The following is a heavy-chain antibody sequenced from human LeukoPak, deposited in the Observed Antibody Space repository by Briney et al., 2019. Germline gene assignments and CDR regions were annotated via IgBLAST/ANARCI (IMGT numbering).Heavy chain of an antibody. D-gene: IGHD3-22*01. V-gene: IGHV3-23*01. CDR3: AKGGFGIVVVISASGDY. Sequence: GGCLRLACAAAGFTFSSYAMSWVRQAPGKGLEWVSAISGSGGSTYYADSVKGRFTISRDNSKNTLYLQMNSLRAEDTAVYYCAKGGFGIVVVISASGDYWGQGTLVTVSS. CDR2: ISGSGGST. J-gene: IGHJ4*02. CDR1: GFTFSSYA.